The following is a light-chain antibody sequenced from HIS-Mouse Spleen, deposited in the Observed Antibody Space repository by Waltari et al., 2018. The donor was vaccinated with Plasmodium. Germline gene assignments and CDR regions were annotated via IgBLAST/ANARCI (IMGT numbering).Light chain of an antibody. CDR2: ASS. J-gene: IGKJ1*01. V-gene: IGKV1-39*01. CDR1: QSISSY. Sequence: DIQMTQSPSSLSASVGDRVTITCRASQSISSYLNWYQQKPEKAPNLLIYASSSLKSGPPSRFSGSGSGTDFTLTISSLQPEDFATYYCQQSYSTWTFGQGTKVEIK. CDR3: QQSYSTWT.